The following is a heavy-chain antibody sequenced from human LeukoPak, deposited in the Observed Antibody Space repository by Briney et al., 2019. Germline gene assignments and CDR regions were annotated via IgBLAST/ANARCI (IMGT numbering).Heavy chain of an antibody. CDR1: GGSISSGGYY. CDR2: IYHSGST. V-gene: IGHV4-30-2*01. J-gene: IGHJ6*02. Sequence: SETRSLTCTGSGGSISSGGYYWGWIRQPPGKGLEWIGYIYHSGSTYYNPSLKSRVTISVDRSKNQFSLKLSSVTAADTAVYYCARDGGIAAAANYYYYGMDVWGQGTTVTASS. D-gene: IGHD6-13*01. CDR3: ARDGGIAAAANYYYYGMDV.